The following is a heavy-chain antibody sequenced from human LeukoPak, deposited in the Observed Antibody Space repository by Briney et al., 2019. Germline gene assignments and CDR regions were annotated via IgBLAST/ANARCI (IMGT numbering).Heavy chain of an antibody. D-gene: IGHD6-19*01. CDR2: IRSKAYGGTT. J-gene: IGHJ6*04. CDR3: TSCSSGCDYYGMDV. Sequence: GRSLRLSCTASGFTFGDYAMSWVRQAPGKGLEWLGFIRSKAYGGTTEYAASVKGRFTVSRDDSKSIAYLQMNSLKTEDTAVYYCTSCSSGCDYYGMDVWGKGTTVTVSS. CDR1: GFTFGDYA. V-gene: IGHV3-49*04.